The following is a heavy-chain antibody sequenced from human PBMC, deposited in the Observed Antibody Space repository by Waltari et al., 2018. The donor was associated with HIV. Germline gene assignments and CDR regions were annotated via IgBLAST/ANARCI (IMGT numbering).Heavy chain of an antibody. J-gene: IGHJ4*02. CDR1: GYTFTGYY. V-gene: IGHV1-2*06. D-gene: IGHD3-22*01. Sequence: QVQLVQSGAEVKKPGASVKVSCKASGYTFTGYYMHWVRQAPGQGLEWMGRINPNSGGTNYAQKFQGRVTMTRDTSISTAYMELSRLRSDDTAVYYCARQPLTLGSYDSSGLPDYWGQGTLVTVSS. CDR3: ARQPLTLGSYDSSGLPDY. CDR2: INPNSGGT.